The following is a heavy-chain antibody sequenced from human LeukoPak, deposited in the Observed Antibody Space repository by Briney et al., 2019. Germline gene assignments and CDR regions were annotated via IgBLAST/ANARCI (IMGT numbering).Heavy chain of an antibody. CDR2: ITDSGDTT. CDR3: ANIVGAKVDAFDI. D-gene: IGHD1-26*01. J-gene: IGHJ3*02. CDR1: GFTFSSFA. Sequence: GGSLRLSCAASGFTFSSFAMSWVRQAPGKGLEWVSTITDSGDTTYSADSVKGRFTISRDNSKNTLYLQMNSLRAEDTAVYYCANIVGAKVDAFDIWGQGTMVTVSS. V-gene: IGHV3-23*01.